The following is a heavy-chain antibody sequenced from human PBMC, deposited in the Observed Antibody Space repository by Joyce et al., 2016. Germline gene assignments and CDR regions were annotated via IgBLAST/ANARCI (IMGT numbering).Heavy chain of an antibody. J-gene: IGHJ6*04. Sequence: EVQLVQSGAEVRKSGESLKISCKGSGHTFTSYWLAWVRQMPGKGLEWVGLIYLTDSDTRYSPSFRDQVTISVDKSISTAYLEWSSLKASDSAMYYCARMSSEGMGYYYMDVWGKGTTVIVSS. CDR2: IYLTDSDT. V-gene: IGHV5-51*01. CDR1: GHTFTSYW. CDR3: ARMSSEGMGYYYMDV. D-gene: IGHD2-15*01.